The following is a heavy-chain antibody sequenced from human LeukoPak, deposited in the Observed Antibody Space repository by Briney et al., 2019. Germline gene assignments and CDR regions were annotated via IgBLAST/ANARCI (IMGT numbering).Heavy chain of an antibody. CDR3: ARATPTRVAVAVNPYFDY. D-gene: IGHD6-19*01. CDR2: ISYDGSNK. J-gene: IGHJ4*02. CDR1: GFTFSDYY. V-gene: IGHV3-30*03. Sequence: PGGSLRLSCAASGFTFSDYYMSWVRQAPGKGLEWVAVISYDGSNKYYADSVKGRFTISRDNSKNTPYLQMNSLRAEDTAVYYCARATPTRVAVAVNPYFDYWGQGTLVTVSS.